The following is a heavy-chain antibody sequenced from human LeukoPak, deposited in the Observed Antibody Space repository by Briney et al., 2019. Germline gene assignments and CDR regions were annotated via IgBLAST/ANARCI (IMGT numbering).Heavy chain of an antibody. D-gene: IGHD6-13*01. CDR3: ASANSSSWPHEYDY. Sequence: PGGSLRLSCAASGFTVSSNYMSWVRQAPGKGLEWVSVIYSGGSTYYADSVKGRFTISRDNSKNTLYLQMNSLRAEDTAVYYCASANSSSWPHEYDYWDQGTLVTVSS. V-gene: IGHV3-53*01. CDR1: GFTVSSNY. CDR2: IYSGGST. J-gene: IGHJ4*02.